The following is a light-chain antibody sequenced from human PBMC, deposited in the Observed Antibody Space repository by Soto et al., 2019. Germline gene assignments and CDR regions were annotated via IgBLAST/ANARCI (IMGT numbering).Light chain of an antibody. CDR1: NIEIKS. CDR2: DDG. Sequence: SYELIQPASVSVAPGQTARITCGGNNIEIKSVHWYQQKPGQAPVLVVYDDGDRTTGIPERFSGSKSGNTATLTTSRVEAGDEADYYCQVWDTTNPVIFGGGTQLTVL. V-gene: IGLV3-21*02. J-gene: IGLJ2*01. CDR3: QVWDTTNPVI.